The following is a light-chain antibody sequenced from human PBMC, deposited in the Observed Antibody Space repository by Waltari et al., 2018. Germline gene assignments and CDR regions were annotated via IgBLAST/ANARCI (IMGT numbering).Light chain of an antibody. Sequence: DIQLTQSPSFLSASVGDRVTITCRASQGISSYLAWFQQKPGKAPNLLIYAASTLQSGVPSRFSGSGSGTDFTLTISSLQPEDFAVYYCQQSYSTLMYTFGQGTKLEIK. CDR1: QGISSY. J-gene: IGKJ2*01. CDR2: AAS. CDR3: QQSYSTLMYT. V-gene: IGKV1-9*01.